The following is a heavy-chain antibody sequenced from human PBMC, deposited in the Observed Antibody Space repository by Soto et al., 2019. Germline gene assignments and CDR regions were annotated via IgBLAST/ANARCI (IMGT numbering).Heavy chain of an antibody. J-gene: IGHJ5*02. CDR1: GGTFSSYA. V-gene: IGHV1-69*01. CDR2: IIPIFGTA. Sequence: VKVSCKASGGTFSSYAISWVRQAPGQGLEWMGGIIPIFGTANYAQKFQGRVTITADESTSTAYMELSSLRSEDTAVYYCASVSGYSYGNRPANWFDPWGQGTLVTVSS. D-gene: IGHD5-18*01. CDR3: ASVSGYSYGNRPANWFDP.